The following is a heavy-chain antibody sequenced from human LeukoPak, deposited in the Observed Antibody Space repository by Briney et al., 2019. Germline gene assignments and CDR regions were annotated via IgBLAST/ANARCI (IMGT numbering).Heavy chain of an antibody. V-gene: IGHV5-51*01. CDR3: ARRRGYDSDS. CDR2: IYPEDSDV. J-gene: IGHJ4*02. CDR1: GYRFATYW. Sequence: GESLKISCKGSGYRFATYWIGWARQMPGKGLEWMGIIYPEDSDVRYSPSFQGQATISADKSITTVYLQWSSLKASDTATYYCARRRGYDSDSWGQGTRVIVSA. D-gene: IGHD5-12*01.